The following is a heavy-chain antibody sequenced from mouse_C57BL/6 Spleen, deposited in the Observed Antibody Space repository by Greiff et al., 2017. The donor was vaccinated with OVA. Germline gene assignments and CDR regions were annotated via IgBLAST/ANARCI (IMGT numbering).Heavy chain of an antibody. J-gene: IGHJ2*01. CDR1: GYTFTSYW. CDR3: AREKNYYGSSYNFDY. Sequence: VQLQQPGAELVKPGASVKMSCKASGYTFTSYWITWVKQRPGQGLEWIGDIYPGSGSTNYNEKFKSKATLTVDTSSSTAYMQLSSLTSEDSAVYYCAREKNYYGSSYNFDYWGQGTTLTVSS. D-gene: IGHD1-1*01. V-gene: IGHV1-55*01. CDR2: IYPGSGST.